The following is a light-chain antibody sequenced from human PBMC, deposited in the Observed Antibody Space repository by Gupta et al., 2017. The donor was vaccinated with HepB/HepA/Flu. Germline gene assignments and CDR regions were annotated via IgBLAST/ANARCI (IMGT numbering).Light chain of an antibody. V-gene: IGKV1-39*01. Sequence: DIQMTQSPSSLSASVGDRVTITCRASQSISSYLNWYQQKPGKAPKLLIYAASRVQSGVPSRFSGSGSGTDFTLTISRLQPEDFATYYWQQSDSTPYTFGQGTKVEIK. CDR1: QSISSY. CDR3: QQSDSTPYT. CDR2: AAS. J-gene: IGKJ1*01.